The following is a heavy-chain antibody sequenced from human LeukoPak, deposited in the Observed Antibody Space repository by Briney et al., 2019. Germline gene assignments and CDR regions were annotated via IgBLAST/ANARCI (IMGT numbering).Heavy chain of an antibody. CDR1: GYTFTSYG. D-gene: IGHD6-19*01. CDR3: ARVIAVAGPGYFDL. Sequence: ASVKVSCKASGYTFTSYGISWVRQAPGQGLEWMGWISAYNGNTNYAQKLQGRVTMTTDTSTSTAYTELRSLRSDDTAVYYCARVIAVAGPGYFDLWGRGTLVTVSS. CDR2: ISAYNGNT. V-gene: IGHV1-18*01. J-gene: IGHJ2*01.